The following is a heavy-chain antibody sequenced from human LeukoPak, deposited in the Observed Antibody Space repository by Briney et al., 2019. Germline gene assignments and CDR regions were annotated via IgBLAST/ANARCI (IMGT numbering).Heavy chain of an antibody. D-gene: IGHD5-18*01. CDR1: GGSFNAYA. V-gene: IGHV1-69*05. Sequence: SVKASCEASGGSFNAYAISWVRQAPGQGLEWMGGIIPIFGTSNHAQKLQGRVTISTDESTSTAYMEVSSLRSEDKAIYYCARGLDASMETAYDYWGQGTLVTVSS. CDR3: ARGLDASMETAYDY. J-gene: IGHJ4*02. CDR2: IIPIFGTS.